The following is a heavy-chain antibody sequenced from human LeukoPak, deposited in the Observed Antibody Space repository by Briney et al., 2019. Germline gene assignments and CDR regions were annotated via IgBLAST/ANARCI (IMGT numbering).Heavy chain of an antibody. Sequence: ASVKVSCKASGGTFSSYAISWVRQAPGQGLEWMGGIIPIFGTANYAQKFQGRVTITADESTSTAHMELSSLRSEDTAVYYCARDLILAVAGTGEFDYWGQGTLVTVSS. D-gene: IGHD6-19*01. CDR2: IIPIFGTA. V-gene: IGHV1-69*13. J-gene: IGHJ4*02. CDR1: GGTFSSYA. CDR3: ARDLILAVAGTGEFDY.